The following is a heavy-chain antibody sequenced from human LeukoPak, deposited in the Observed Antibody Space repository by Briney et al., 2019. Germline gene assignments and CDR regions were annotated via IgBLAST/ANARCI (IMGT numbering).Heavy chain of an antibody. V-gene: IGHV4-34*01. CDR1: GGSFSGYY. J-gene: IGHJ5*02. D-gene: IGHD6-13*01. CDR2: INHSGST. CDR3: ARATAIAAAGPYNWFDP. Sequence: SETLSLTCAVYGGSFSGYYWSWIRQPPGKGLEWIGEINHSGSTNYNPSLKSPVTISVDTSKNQFSLKLSSVTAADTAVYYCARATAIAAAGPYNWFDPWGRGTLVTVSS.